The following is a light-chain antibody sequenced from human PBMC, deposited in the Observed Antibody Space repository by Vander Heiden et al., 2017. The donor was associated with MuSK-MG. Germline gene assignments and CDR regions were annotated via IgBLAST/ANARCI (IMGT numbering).Light chain of an antibody. J-gene: IGKJ1*01. V-gene: IGKV1-27*01. Sequence: DIQMTQSPSSLSASVGQRVTITCRASQAIGDYVAWYQQKPGKAPKLLIHGASTLQSGVPSRFSGSGIGTDFTLTISSLQPEDVATYYCQKDNSAPSTFGQGTKVEIK. CDR3: QKDNSAPST. CDR1: QAIGDY. CDR2: GAS.